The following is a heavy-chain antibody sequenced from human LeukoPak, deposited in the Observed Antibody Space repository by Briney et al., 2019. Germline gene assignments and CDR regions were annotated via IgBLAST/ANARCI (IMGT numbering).Heavy chain of an antibody. CDR1: GGSISSSSYY. CDR2: IYYSGST. D-gene: IGHD3-22*01. J-gene: IGHJ3*02. V-gene: IGHV4-39*01. Sequence: PSETLSLTCTVSGGSISSSSYYWGWIRQPPGKGLEWIGSIYYSGSTYYNPSLKSRVTISVDTSKNQFSLKLSSVTAADTAVYYCARGYDSSGMPAFDIWGQGTVVTVSS. CDR3: ARGYDSSGMPAFDI.